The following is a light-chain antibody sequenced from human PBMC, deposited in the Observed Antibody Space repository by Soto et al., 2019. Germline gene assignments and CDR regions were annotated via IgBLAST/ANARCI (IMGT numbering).Light chain of an antibody. CDR3: QQYGSSRT. J-gene: IGKJ1*01. CDR2: GAS. V-gene: IGKV3-20*01. Sequence: EIVLTQSPGTLSLSPGERATLSCRASQSVSSSYLAWYQQKPGQAPRLLIYGASSRATRIPDRFSGSGSGTDFTLTISRLEPEDCAVYYCQQYGSSRTFGQGTKVEIK. CDR1: QSVSSSY.